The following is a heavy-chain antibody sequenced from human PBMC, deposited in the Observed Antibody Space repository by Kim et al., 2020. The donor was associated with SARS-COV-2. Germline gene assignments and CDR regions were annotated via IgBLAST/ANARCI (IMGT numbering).Heavy chain of an antibody. CDR2: ISSSSSTK. J-gene: IGHJ4*02. D-gene: IGHD4-17*01. Sequence: GGSLRLSCAASGFTFTTYSMNWVRQAPGKGLEWVSHISSSSSTKYYADSVKGRFTISRDNAKNSLYLQMNSLRDEDTAVYYCARDYYGDFVFDYWGQGTLVTVSS. CDR3: ARDYYGDFVFDY. V-gene: IGHV3-48*02. CDR1: GFTFTTYS.